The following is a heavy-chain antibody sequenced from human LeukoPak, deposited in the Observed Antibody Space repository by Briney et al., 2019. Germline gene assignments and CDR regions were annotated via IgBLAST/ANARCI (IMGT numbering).Heavy chain of an antibody. CDR2: ISSSGSTI. V-gene: IGHV3-11*01. J-gene: IGHJ4*02. D-gene: IGHD3-10*01. CDR1: GFTFSDYY. CDR3: ARCLMVRDILPPYFDY. Sequence: GGSLRLSCAASGFTFSDYYMSWIRQAPGKGLEWVSYISSSGSTIHYADSEKGRFTISRDNAKNSLYLQMNSLRAEDTAVYYCARCLMVRDILPPYFDYWGQGTLVTVSS.